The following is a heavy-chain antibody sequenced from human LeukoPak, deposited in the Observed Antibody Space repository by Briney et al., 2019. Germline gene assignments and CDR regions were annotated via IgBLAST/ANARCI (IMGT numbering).Heavy chain of an antibody. J-gene: IGHJ6*03. CDR1: GGSISSYY. Sequence: PSETLSLTCTVSGGSISSYYWSWIRQPPGQGLEWIGYIYYSGSTNYNPSLKSRVTISVDTSKNQFSLKLSSVTAADTAVYYCARDRYYYYMDVWGKGTTVTVSS. CDR3: ARDRYYYYMDV. CDR2: IYYSGST. V-gene: IGHV4-59*01.